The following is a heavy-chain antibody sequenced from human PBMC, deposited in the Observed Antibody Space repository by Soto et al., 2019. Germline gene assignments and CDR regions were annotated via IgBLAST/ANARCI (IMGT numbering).Heavy chain of an antibody. Sequence: QVQLQQSGPGLVKPSQTLSLTCAISGDSVSSNSAAWNWIRQSPSRGLEWLGRTYYRSKWYNDCAVSVKSRLTINPDTSKNQFSLQLNSVTPEDTAVYYCARENGYRGGLVLDYWGEGTLVTVSS. V-gene: IGHV6-1*01. CDR2: TYYRSKWYN. J-gene: IGHJ4*02. CDR3: ARENGYRGGLVLDY. CDR1: GDSVSSNSAA. D-gene: IGHD5-12*01.